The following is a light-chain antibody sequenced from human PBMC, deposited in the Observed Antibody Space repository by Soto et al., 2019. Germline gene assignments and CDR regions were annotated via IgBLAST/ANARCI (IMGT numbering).Light chain of an antibody. Sequence: QSALTQPASVSGSAGQSITISCTGTSSDVGSYNLVSWYQQHPGKAPKLMIYEGSKRPSGVSNRFSGSKSGNTASLTIFGLQAEDEADYYCCSYAGSSTWVFGGGTKVTVL. CDR2: EGS. J-gene: IGLJ3*02. CDR3: CSYAGSSTWV. V-gene: IGLV2-23*01. CDR1: SSDVGSYNL.